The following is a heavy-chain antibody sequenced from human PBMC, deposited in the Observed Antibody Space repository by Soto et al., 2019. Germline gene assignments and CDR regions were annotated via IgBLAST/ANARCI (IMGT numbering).Heavy chain of an antibody. D-gene: IGHD3-16*02. Sequence: QVQLVESGGGVVQPGRSLRLSCAASGFTFSSYGMHWVRQAPGKGLEWVAVIWYDGSNKYYADSVKGRFTISRDNSKNTLYLQMNSLRAEDTAVYYCAREYDYIWGSHRYSNHPFDYWGQGTLVTVSS. CDR1: GFTFSSYG. J-gene: IGHJ4*02. CDR2: IWYDGSNK. V-gene: IGHV3-33*01. CDR3: AREYDYIWGSHRYSNHPFDY.